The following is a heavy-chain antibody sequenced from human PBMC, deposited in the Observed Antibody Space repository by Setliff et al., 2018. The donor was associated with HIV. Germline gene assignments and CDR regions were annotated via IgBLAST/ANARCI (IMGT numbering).Heavy chain of an antibody. CDR3: AIEDGCGGHYHS. D-gene: IGHD2-21*01. V-gene: IGHV3-48*01. Sequence: GGSLRLSCAASGFAFDDYTMNWVRQAPGKGLQWLSYISSSGDSVYGDSMKGRITISRDKANNSLYLQIHSLTAEDTAVYYCAIEDGCGGHYHSWGQGTLVTVSS. CDR2: ISSSGDSV. CDR1: GFAFDDYT. J-gene: IGHJ4*02.